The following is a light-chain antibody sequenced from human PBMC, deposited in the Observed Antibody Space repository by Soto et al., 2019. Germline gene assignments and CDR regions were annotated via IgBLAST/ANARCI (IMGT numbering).Light chain of an antibody. CDR1: QIISSY. Sequence: DIQITKSPSSLSASVGDRVTITCRASQIISSYLNWYQQKPGKAPKLLIYAASSLQSGVPSRFSGSGSGTDLTLTISSLQPEDFATYYCQQSYSTPYTFGQGTKLEIK. V-gene: IGKV1-39*01. CDR2: AAS. J-gene: IGKJ2*01. CDR3: QQSYSTPYT.